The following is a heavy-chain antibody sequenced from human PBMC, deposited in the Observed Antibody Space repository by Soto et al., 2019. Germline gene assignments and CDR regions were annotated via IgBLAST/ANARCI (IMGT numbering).Heavy chain of an antibody. J-gene: IGHJ4*02. D-gene: IGHD3-16*01. CDR2: IKSKTDGGTT. CDR3: AADLPDWGAYAFDY. Sequence: EVQLVESGGGLVEPGGSLRLSCAASGFTFTNAWLNWLRQAPGKGLEWVGRIKSKTDGGTTDYAAPVKGRFTISRDDSENTGYLQMNSLKTEDTAVYYCAADLPDWGAYAFDYWGQGTLVTVSS. CDR1: GFTFTNAW. V-gene: IGHV3-15*07.